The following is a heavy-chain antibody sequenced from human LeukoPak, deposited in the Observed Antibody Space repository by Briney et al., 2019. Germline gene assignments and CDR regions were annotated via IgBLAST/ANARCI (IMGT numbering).Heavy chain of an antibody. J-gene: IGHJ6*03. Sequence: SETLSLTCTVSGGSTSSSSYYWGWIRQPPGKGLEWIGSIYYSGSTYYNPSLKSRVTISVDRSKNQFSLKLSSVTAADTAVYYCASTSMPYYYYMDVWGKGTTVTVSS. D-gene: IGHD2/OR15-2a*01. CDR1: GGSTSSSSYY. CDR2: IYYSGST. CDR3: ASTSMPYYYYMDV. V-gene: IGHV4-39*07.